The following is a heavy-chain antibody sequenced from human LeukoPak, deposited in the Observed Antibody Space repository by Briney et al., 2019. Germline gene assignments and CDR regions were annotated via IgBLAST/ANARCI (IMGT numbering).Heavy chain of an antibody. CDR2: IYYTGST. J-gene: IGHJ4*02. CDR1: GGSISSLY. D-gene: IGHD6-6*01. Sequence: SETLSLTCSVSGGSISSLYWSWIRQPPGKGLEWIGYIYYTGSTNYNPSPKSRVTMFVDMSKNQFSLRLSSVTAADTAVYYCARHRAYSSSSPFDYWGQGTLVTVSS. V-gene: IGHV4-59*08. CDR3: ARHRAYSSSSPFDY.